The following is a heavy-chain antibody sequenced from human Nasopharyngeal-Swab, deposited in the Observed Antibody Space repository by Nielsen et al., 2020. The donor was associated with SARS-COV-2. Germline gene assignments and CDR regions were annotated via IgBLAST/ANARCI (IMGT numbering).Heavy chain of an antibody. J-gene: IGHJ4*02. CDR1: GGSISSYY. CDR3: AREVMATWGYYYFDY. V-gene: IGHV4-59*01. Sequence: SETLSLTCTVSGGSISSYYWSWIRQPPGKGLEWIGYIYYSGSTNYNPSLKSRVTISVDTSKNQFSLKLSSVTAADTAVYYCAREVMATWGYYYFDYWGQGTLVTVSS. D-gene: IGHD5-24*01. CDR2: IYYSGST.